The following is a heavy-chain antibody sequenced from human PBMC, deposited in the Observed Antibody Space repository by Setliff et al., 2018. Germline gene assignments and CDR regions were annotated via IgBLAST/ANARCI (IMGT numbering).Heavy chain of an antibody. CDR3: ARDGGEY. D-gene: IGHD3-16*01. V-gene: IGHV3-48*03. CDR1: GFTLRDHD. J-gene: IGHJ4*02. CDR2: ISSSGNSI. Sequence: GGSLRLSCAASGFTLRDHDMNWVRQAPGRGLEWVSHISSSGNSIYYADSAKGRFTISRDHAKNSLYLQMSSLRAEDTAVYYCARDGGEYWGQGTLVTVSS.